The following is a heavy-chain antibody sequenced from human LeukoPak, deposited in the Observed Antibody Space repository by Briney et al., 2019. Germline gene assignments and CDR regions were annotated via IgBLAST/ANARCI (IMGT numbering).Heavy chain of an antibody. CDR3: TTDPVIVGATGGEFDY. D-gene: IGHD1-26*01. J-gene: IGHJ4*02. Sequence: GGSLRLSCAASGFTFSNAWMSWVRQAPGKGLEWVGRIKSKIDGGTTDYAAPVKGRFTISRDDSKNTLYLQMNSLKTEDTAVYYCTTDPVIVGATGGEFDYWGQGTLVTVSS. V-gene: IGHV3-15*01. CDR2: IKSKIDGGTT. CDR1: GFTFSNAW.